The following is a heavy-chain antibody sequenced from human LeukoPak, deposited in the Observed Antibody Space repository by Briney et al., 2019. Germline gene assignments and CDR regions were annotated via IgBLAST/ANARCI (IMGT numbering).Heavy chain of an antibody. CDR3: AKGLRVWSADFDC. CDR2: ISYDGSDM. D-gene: IGHD6-19*01. J-gene: IGHJ4*02. V-gene: IGHV3-30*18. Sequence: GGSLRLSCAASGFIFSTYGMHWVRQAPGKGLEWVAVISYDGSDMFYADSVKGRFTISRDNSKNTLYMEMHSLRAEDTAVYYCAKGLRVWSADFDCWGQGTLVSVSP. CDR1: GFIFSTYG.